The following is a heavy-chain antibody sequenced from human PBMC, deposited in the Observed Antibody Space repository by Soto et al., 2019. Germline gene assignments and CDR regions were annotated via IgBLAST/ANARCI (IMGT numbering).Heavy chain of an antibody. CDR3: ASLSGWYGSDPYVYYGMDV. V-gene: IGHV1-69*06. CDR2: VIHIFETA. Sequence: QVQLVQSGSEVKTPGSSGKVSCKASGGTISSKPISWVRRAPGNGLEWMGGVIHIFETANYAQRFQGSVRITADKFASAACMELISLRSEGKAVYFGASLSGWYGSDPYVYYGMDVCGQGTSVNVSS. CDR1: GGTISSKP. J-gene: IGHJ6*02. D-gene: IGHD6-19*01.